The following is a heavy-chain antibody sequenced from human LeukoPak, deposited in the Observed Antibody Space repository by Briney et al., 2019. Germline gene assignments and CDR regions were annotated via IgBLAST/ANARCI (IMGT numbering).Heavy chain of an antibody. V-gene: IGHV4-38-2*02. J-gene: IGHJ4*02. CDR3: ARDHYYGSGSYYPPDY. Sequence: SETLSLTCTVSGYSISSGYYWGWIRQPPGKGLEWIGSIYHSGSTYYNPSLKSRVTISVDTSKNQFSLKLSSVTAADTAVYYCARDHYYGSGSYYPPDYWGQGTLVTVSS. D-gene: IGHD3-10*01. CDR2: IYHSGST. CDR1: GYSISSGYY.